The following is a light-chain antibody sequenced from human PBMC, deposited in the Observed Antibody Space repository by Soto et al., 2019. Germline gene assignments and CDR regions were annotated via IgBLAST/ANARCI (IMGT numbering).Light chain of an antibody. CDR1: QSVLYNSNNKNH. J-gene: IGKJ5*01. V-gene: IGKV4-1*01. CDR3: QQYYSSPIT. Sequence: DIVMTQSPDSLAVSLGERATINCKSSQSVLYNSNNKNHLAWYQQKPGQPPKLLIYWASTRESGVPDRFSGSGSGTDFTLTISSLQAEDMAVYSCQQYYSSPITFGQGTRLEIK. CDR2: WAS.